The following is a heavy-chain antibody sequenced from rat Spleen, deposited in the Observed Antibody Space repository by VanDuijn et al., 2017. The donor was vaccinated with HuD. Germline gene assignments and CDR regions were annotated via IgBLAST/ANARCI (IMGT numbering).Heavy chain of an antibody. V-gene: IGHV5-22*01. Sequence: EVQLVESGGGLVQPGRSLKLSCAASGFTFSDYYMAWVRQAPKQGLEWVASISYEGSSTYYGDSVKGRFTISRDNAKSTLYLQMNSLRSEDTATYYCARHYRGYFDYWGQGVMVTVSS. CDR3: ARHYRGYFDY. CDR2: ISYEGSST. D-gene: IGHD1-4*01. CDR1: GFTFSDYY. J-gene: IGHJ2*01.